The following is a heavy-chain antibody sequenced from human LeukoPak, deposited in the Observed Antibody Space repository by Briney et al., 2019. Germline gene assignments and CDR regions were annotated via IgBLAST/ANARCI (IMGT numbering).Heavy chain of an antibody. D-gene: IGHD6-13*01. CDR1: GGTFSSYA. CDR2: IIPILSIA. Sequence: SVKVSCKASGGTFSSYAISWVRQAPGQGPEWMGRIIPILSIANYAQKFQGRVTITADKSTSTAYMELSSLRSEDTAVYYCARDLEGSSSWFDYWGQGTLVTVSS. J-gene: IGHJ4*02. V-gene: IGHV1-69*04. CDR3: ARDLEGSSSWFDY.